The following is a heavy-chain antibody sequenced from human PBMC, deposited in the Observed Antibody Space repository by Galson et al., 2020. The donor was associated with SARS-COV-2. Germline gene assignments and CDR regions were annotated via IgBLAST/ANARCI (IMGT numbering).Heavy chain of an antibody. V-gene: IGHV4-31*03. CDR2: IYYSGST. J-gene: IGHJ6*03. CDR3: ARDPEGPAAMYMDG. D-gene: IGHD2-2*01. Sequence: SQTLSLTCTVSGGSISSGGYYWSWIRQHPGKGLEWIGYIYYSGSTYYNPSLKSRVTISVDTSKNQFSLKLSSVTAADTAVYYCARDPEGPAAMYMDGWGKGTKVTVSS. CDR1: GGSISSGGYY.